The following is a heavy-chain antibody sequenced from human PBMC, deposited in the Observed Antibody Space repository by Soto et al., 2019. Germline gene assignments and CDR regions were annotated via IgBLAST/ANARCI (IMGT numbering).Heavy chain of an antibody. CDR2: IIPIFGTA. Sequence: VASVKVSCKASGGTFSSYAVSWVRQAPGQGLEWMGGIIPIFGTANYAQKFQGRVTITADKSTSTAYMELSSLRSEDTAVYYCAREGTGTTMVYYYYGMDVWGQGTTVTVSS. D-gene: IGHD1-7*01. J-gene: IGHJ6*02. CDR3: AREGTGTTMVYYYYGMDV. CDR1: GGTFSSYA. V-gene: IGHV1-69*06.